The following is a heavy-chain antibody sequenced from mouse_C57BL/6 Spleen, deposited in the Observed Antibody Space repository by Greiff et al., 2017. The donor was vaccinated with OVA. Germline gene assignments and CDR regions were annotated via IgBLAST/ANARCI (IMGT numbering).Heavy chain of an antibody. D-gene: IGHD3-1*01. CDR2: ISDGGSYT. CDR1: GFTFSSYA. CDR3: ARDLGDGDFDY. V-gene: IGHV5-4*01. J-gene: IGHJ2*01. Sequence: EVKVVESGGGLVKPGGSLKLSCAASGFTFSSYAMSWVRQTPEKRLEWVATISDGGSYTNYPDNVKGRFTISRDNAKNNLYLQMSNLKSEDSAMYYCARDLGDGDFDYWGQGTTLTVSS.